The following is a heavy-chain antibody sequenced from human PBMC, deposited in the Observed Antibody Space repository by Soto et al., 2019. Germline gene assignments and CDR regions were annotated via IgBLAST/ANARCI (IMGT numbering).Heavy chain of an antibody. CDR2: ISSTTNYI. J-gene: IGHJ4*02. CDR3: AKDRYSTAMDPPYYFDY. V-gene: IGHV3-21*04. D-gene: IGHD5-18*01. Sequence: LRRSCAASGITFTMYRINWVLQAPGQGLEWVSSISSTTNYIYYGDSMKGRFTISRDNAKNSLYLEMDSLRAEDTALYYCAKDRYSTAMDPPYYFDYWGQGNRGTV. CDR1: GITFTMYR.